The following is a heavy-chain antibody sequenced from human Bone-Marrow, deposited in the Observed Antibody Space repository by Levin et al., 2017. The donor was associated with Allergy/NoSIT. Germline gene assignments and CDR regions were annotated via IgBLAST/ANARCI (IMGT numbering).Heavy chain of an antibody. D-gene: IGHD3-16*01. V-gene: IGHV4-34*01. Sequence: KSSETLSLTCAVYGGSLSGYYWSWIRQPPGKGLEWIGEINHSGSTTYNPSLKSRVTISVDTSKNQFSLRLSSVTAADPAVYYCASYLYGGLDYWGRGTLVTVSS. CDR3: ASYLYGGLDY. CDR2: INHSGST. J-gene: IGHJ4*02. CDR1: GGSLSGYY.